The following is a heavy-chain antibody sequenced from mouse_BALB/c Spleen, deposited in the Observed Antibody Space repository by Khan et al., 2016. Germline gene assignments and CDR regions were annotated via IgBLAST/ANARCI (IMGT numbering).Heavy chain of an antibody. V-gene: IGHV4-1*02. D-gene: IGHD1-2*01. CDR2: INPDSSTI. Sequence: EVKLLEPGGGLVQPGGSLKLSCAASGFDFSRYWMSWVRQALGKGLEWIGEINPDSSTINYTPSLKDNFIISRDNAKNTLYLQISKVRSEDTALYYCARLHYYGWFAYWGQGTLVTVSA. CDR3: ARLHYYGWFAY. J-gene: IGHJ3*01. CDR1: GFDFSRYW.